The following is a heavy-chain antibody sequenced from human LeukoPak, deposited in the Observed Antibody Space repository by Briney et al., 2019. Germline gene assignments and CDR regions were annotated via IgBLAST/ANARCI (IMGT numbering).Heavy chain of an antibody. CDR2: ISGSGGST. CDR3: AKGRGWYGY. J-gene: IGHJ4*02. CDR1: GFTFDTYA. Sequence: GGSLRLSCAASGFTFDTYAMNWVRQAPGKGLQWVSAISGSGGSTYYADSVKGRFTISRDNFKNTLYLQMNSLRAEDTAVYYCAKGRGWYGYWGQGTLVTVSS. V-gene: IGHV3-23*01. D-gene: IGHD6-19*01.